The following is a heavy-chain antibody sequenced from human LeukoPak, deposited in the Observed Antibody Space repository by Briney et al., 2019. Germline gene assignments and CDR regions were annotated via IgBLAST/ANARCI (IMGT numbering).Heavy chain of an antibody. CDR2: ISSSAGTI. CDR3: ARTIGTGPLRHFDY. J-gene: IGHJ4*02. V-gene: IGHV3-11*01. CDR1: TFTFSNSY. D-gene: IGHD3/OR15-3a*01. Sequence: GGSLRLSYVASTFTFSNSYMSWIRQSPGKGLEWISYISSSAGTIFYADSVEGRFTVSRDNTKNSLYLQMNALRADDTAVYYCARTIGTGPLRHFDYCGQGTLVTVSS.